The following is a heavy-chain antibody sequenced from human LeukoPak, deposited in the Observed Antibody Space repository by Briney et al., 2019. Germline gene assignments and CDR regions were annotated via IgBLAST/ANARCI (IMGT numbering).Heavy chain of an antibody. CDR1: GFTFTTYS. CDR2: IKPDGSDI. J-gene: IGHJ4*02. Sequence: PGGSLRLSCAASGFTFTTYSMTWVRQAPGRGLEWVARIKPDGSDIHYVGSVKGRFTISRDNAKNTLYLQMNSLRAEDTAVYYCARPAAGFDYWGQGTLVTVSS. V-gene: IGHV3-7*04. CDR3: ARPAAGFDY. D-gene: IGHD6-13*01.